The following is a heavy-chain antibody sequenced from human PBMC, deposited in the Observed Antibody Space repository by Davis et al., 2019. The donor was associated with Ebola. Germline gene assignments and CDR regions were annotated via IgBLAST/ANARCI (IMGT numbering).Heavy chain of an antibody. D-gene: IGHD3-16*02. CDR3: ARGASRYYDYIWGSYRFDY. Sequence: SVKVSCKASGYTFTSYYMHWVRQAPGQGLEWMGGIIPIFGTANYAQKFQGRVTITADKSTSTAYMELSSLRSEDTAVYYCARGASRYYDYIWGSYRFDYWGQGTLVTVSS. CDR1: GYTFTSYY. V-gene: IGHV1-69*06. CDR2: IIPIFGTA. J-gene: IGHJ4*02.